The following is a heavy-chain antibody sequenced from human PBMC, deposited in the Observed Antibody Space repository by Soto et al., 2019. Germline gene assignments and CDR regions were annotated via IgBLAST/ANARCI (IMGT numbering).Heavy chain of an antibody. V-gene: IGHV4-31*03. Sequence: QVQLPESGPGLVKPSQTLSLTCTVSGASISSGGYYWSWIRQHPGKGLEWIGDIYYSGSTYYNPSLKTRVTISRDTSKNQFALGLSAVTAADTAVYYCARDRTDTATTTRSCDYWGQGTLVTVSS. CDR2: IYYSGST. CDR1: GASISSGGYY. CDR3: ARDRTDTATTTRSCDY. J-gene: IGHJ4*02. D-gene: IGHD1-26*01.